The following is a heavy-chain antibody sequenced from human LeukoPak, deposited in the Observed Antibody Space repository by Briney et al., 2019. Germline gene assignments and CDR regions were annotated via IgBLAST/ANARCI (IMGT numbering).Heavy chain of an antibody. V-gene: IGHV1-69*05. D-gene: IGHD6-19*01. CDR3: ARVMMAVAGTNWFDP. Sequence: SVKVSCKASGGTFSSYAISWVRQAPGQGLEWMGGIIPIFGTANYAQKFQGRVTITTDESTSTAYMELSSLRSDDTAVYYCARVMMAVAGTNWFDPWGQGTLVTVSS. J-gene: IGHJ5*02. CDR1: GGTFSSYA. CDR2: IIPIFGTA.